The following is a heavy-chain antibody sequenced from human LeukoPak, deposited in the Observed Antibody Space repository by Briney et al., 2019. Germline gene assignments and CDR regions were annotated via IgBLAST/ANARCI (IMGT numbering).Heavy chain of an antibody. J-gene: IGHJ4*02. CDR2: IHPEGNEK. CDR3: ARGDAFSGDH. V-gene: IGHV3-7*04. CDR1: GFSFTNFW. Sequence: GGSLRLSCAVSGFSFTNFWMSWVRQAPGRGLEWVANIHPEGNEKYHVESVKGRFTISRDNTKNLLFLQMNGLRVEDAAVYYCARGDAFSGDHWGQGTLVTVSS.